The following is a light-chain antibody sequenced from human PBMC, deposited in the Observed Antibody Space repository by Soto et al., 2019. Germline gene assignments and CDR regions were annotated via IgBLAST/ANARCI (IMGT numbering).Light chain of an antibody. CDR3: QHYDSSPPYT. J-gene: IGKJ2*01. Sequence: EIVMTQSPATLSVSPGERATLSCRASQSVNSKLAWYQQKPGRAPRLLIYGASTRATGIPARFSGSGSATDFTLTISRLEPEDSAVYYCQHYDSSPPYTFGQGTKVDIK. V-gene: IGKV3-15*01. CDR1: QSVNSK. CDR2: GAS.